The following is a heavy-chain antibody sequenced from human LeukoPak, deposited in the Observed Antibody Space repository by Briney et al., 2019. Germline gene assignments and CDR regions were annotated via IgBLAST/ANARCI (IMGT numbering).Heavy chain of an antibody. CDR2: ISYDGSNK. CDR3: AREDGGSGWYLVDY. Sequence: GGSLRLSCAASGFTFSSYAMHWVRQAPGKGLEWVAVISYDGSNKYYADSVKGRFTISRDNSKNTLYLQMNSLRAEDTAVYYCAREDGGSGWYLVDYWGQGTLVTVSS. D-gene: IGHD6-19*01. V-gene: IGHV3-30*04. J-gene: IGHJ4*02. CDR1: GFTFSSYA.